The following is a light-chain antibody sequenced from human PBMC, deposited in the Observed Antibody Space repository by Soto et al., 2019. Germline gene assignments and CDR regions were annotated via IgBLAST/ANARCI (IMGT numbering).Light chain of an antibody. CDR1: QTISSW. CDR2: DAS. Sequence: DIQMTQSPSTLSASAGDRVTITCRASQTISSWLAWYQQKPGKAPKLLIYDASTLASGAPSRFSGSGSGTEFTLTLSSLQPDDFATYYCQHYNSYPYTFGQGTELEIK. V-gene: IGKV1-5*01. CDR3: QHYNSYPYT. J-gene: IGKJ2*01.